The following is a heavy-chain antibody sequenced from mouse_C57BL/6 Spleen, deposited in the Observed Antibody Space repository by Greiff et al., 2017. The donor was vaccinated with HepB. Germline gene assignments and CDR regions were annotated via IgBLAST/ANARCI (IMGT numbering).Heavy chain of an antibody. CDR1: GYTFTSYW. V-gene: IGHV1-50*01. Sequence: QVQLQQPGAELVKPGASVKLSCKASGYTFTSYWMQWVKQRPGPGLEWIGEIDPSDSNTNYNQKFKGKATLTVDTSSSTAYMQLSSLTSEDAAVYYCARYYYGSSPYYCDYWGQGTTLTVSS. D-gene: IGHD1-1*01. CDR3: ARYYYGSSPYYCDY. CDR2: IDPSDSNT. J-gene: IGHJ2*01.